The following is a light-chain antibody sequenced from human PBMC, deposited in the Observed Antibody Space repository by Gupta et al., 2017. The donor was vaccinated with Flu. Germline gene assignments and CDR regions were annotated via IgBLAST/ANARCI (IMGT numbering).Light chain of an antibody. CDR2: VNS. CDR3: QSYDSSLSGYV. V-gene: IGLV1-40*01. J-gene: IGLJ1*01. CDR1: SSDTGAGYD. Sequence: QSVLTQPPSVSGAPGQRVTISCTGSSSDTGAGYDVHWYQQLPGTAPKLLIYVNSNRPSGVPDRFSGSKSGTSASLAITGLQAEDEADYYCQSYDSSLSGYVFGTGTKVTVL.